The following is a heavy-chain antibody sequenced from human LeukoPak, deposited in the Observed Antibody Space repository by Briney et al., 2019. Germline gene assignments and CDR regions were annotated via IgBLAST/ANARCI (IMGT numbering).Heavy chain of an antibody. V-gene: IGHV3-30-3*01. CDR3: ARDLSSGWIYYYYYYGMDV. CDR2: ISYDGSNK. CDR1: GFTFSSYA. D-gene: IGHD6-19*01. Sequence: GGSLRLSCAASGFTFSSYAMHWVRQAPGKGLEWVAVISYDGSNKYCADSVKGRFTISRDNSKNTLYLQMNSLRAEDTAVYYCARDLSSGWIYYYYYYGMDVWGQGTTVTVSS. J-gene: IGHJ6*02.